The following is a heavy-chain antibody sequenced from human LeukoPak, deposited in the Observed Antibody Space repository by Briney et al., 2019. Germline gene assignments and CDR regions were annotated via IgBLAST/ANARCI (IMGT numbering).Heavy chain of an antibody. D-gene: IGHD1-1*01. J-gene: IGHJ4*02. CDR2: ISYDGSNK. CDR1: GFTFSSYA. CDR3: AGTADY. V-gene: IGHV3-30-3*01. Sequence: GGSLRLSCAASGFTFSSYAMHWVRQAPGKGLEWVAVISYDGSNKYYADSVKGRFTISRDNSKNTLYLQMDSLGAEDTAVYYCAGTADYWGQGTLVTVSS.